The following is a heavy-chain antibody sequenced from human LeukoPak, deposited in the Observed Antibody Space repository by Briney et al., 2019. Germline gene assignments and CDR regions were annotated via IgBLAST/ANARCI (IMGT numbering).Heavy chain of an antibody. V-gene: IGHV3-66*01. CDR1: GFTFSSYS. J-gene: IGHJ4*02. D-gene: IGHD3-10*01. CDR2: IYSGGST. Sequence: GGSLRLSCAASGFTFSSYSMNWVRQAPGKGLEWVSVIYSGGSTYYADSVKGRFTISRDNSKNTLYLQMNSLRAEDTAVYYCARALGGSGSFILDYWGQGTLVTVSS. CDR3: ARALGGSGSFILDY.